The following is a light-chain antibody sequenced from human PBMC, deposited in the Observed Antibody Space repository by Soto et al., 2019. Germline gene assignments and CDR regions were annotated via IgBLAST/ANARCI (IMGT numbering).Light chain of an antibody. J-gene: IGKJ1*01. CDR3: QQYGSSLWP. CDR2: GAS. V-gene: IGKV3-20*01. Sequence: EIVLTQSPGSLSVSPGERAALSFRASQSVGSNYLAWYQQKPGQAPRLLIYGASSRATGIPDRFSGSGSGTDFTLTISRLEPQDFAVYYCQQYGSSLWPFGQGTKVEIK. CDR1: QSVGSNY.